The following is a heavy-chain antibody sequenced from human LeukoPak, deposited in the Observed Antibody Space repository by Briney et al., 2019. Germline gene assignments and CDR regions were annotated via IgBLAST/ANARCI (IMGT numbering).Heavy chain of an antibody. Sequence: SETLSLTCSVSDYSISNGYYWGWIRQPPGKGLEWIGSIYHTGRTYYNPSLKSRVTISVDTSKNQFSLKLSSVTAADTAMYYCARMNFDNSAYYYGALLWGQGTLVTVSS. J-gene: IGHJ4*02. V-gene: IGHV4-38-2*02. D-gene: IGHD3-22*01. CDR3: ARMNFDNSAYYYGALL. CDR2: IYHTGRT. CDR1: DYSISNGYY.